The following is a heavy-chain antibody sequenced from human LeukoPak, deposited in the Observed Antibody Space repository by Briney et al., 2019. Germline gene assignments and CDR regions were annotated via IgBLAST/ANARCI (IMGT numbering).Heavy chain of an antibody. V-gene: IGHV3-33*06. J-gene: IGHJ4*02. D-gene: IGHD4-11*01. CDR2: IWSDATNM. Sequence: QPGGSLRLSCAASGSIFTDYGFHWVRQAPGKGLEWVAAIWSDATNMFYANSVKGRFFIQRDDYQNTVYLEMSSLRAEDTAVYYCAKDAQRGFDYSNSFQYWGQGSLVTVSS. CDR3: AKDAQRGFDYSNSFQY. CDR1: GSIFTDYG.